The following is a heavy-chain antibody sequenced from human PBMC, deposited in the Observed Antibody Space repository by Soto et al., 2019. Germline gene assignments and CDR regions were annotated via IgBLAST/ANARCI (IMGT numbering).Heavy chain of an antibody. Sequence: QVQLQESGPGLVKPSETLSLTCTVSGGSISSYYWNWIRQPPGKGLEWIGSIFYSGNTKYNPSLKSRVTFSVDTSKKQISLKLTSVTTADTAVYYCARGSSWYVYWGQGTRVNVSS. CDR3: ARGSSWYVY. CDR2: IFYSGNT. V-gene: IGHV4-59*13. J-gene: IGHJ4*02. D-gene: IGHD6-13*01. CDR1: GGSISSYY.